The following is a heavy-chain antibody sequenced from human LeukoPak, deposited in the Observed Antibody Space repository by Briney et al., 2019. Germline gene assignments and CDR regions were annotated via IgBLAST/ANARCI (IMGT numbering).Heavy chain of an antibody. CDR3: ARGVVTANYHYYYMDV. D-gene: IGHD2-21*02. CDR1: GYTFTSYG. Sequence: ASVKVSCKASGYTFTSYGISWVRQAPGQGLEWMGWISAYNGNTNYAQKLQGRVTMTTDTSTSTAYMELRSLRSDDTAVYYCARGVVTANYHYYYMDVWGKGTTVTVSS. J-gene: IGHJ6*03. V-gene: IGHV1-18*01. CDR2: ISAYNGNT.